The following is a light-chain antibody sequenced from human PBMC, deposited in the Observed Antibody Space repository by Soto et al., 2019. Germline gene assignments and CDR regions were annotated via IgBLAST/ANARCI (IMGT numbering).Light chain of an antibody. Sequence: QSALTQPASVSGSPGQSITISCTGTSSDVGGYNYVSWYQQHPGKAPKLMIYDVSNRPSGVSNRFSGSKSGNTASLTISGLQAEDEADYYCRSYTSSSTHVVFGGWTKLTVL. V-gene: IGLV2-14*01. J-gene: IGLJ2*01. CDR1: SSDVGGYNY. CDR3: RSYTSSSTHVV. CDR2: DVS.